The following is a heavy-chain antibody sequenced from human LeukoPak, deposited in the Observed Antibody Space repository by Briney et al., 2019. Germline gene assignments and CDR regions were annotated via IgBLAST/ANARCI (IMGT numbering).Heavy chain of an antibody. D-gene: IGHD5-18*01. V-gene: IGHV4-34*01. CDR2: INHSGST. CDR3: ARDPGGYTSDY. Sequence: SETLSLTCAVYGESFSGYYWSWIRQPPGKGLEWIGEINHSGSTNYNPSLKSRVTISVDTSKNQFSLKLSSVTAADTAVYYCARDPGGYTSDYWGQGTLVTVSS. J-gene: IGHJ4*02. CDR1: GESFSGYY.